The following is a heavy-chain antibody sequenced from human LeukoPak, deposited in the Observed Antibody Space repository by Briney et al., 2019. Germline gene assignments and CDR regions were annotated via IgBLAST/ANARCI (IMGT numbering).Heavy chain of an antibody. CDR3: AIRYGSGEKYYYYYYMDV. V-gene: IGHV1-8*01. J-gene: IGHJ6*03. D-gene: IGHD3-10*01. CDR1: GYTFTIYD. CDR2: INPNSGKT. Sequence: ASVKVSYKASGYTFTIYDMNWGRQAPGQGGGGGGWINPNSGKTGYAQKLQGRDTITRNTSIITAYMELSSLRSEDTAVYYCAIRYGSGEKYYYYYYMDVWGKGTTVTVSS.